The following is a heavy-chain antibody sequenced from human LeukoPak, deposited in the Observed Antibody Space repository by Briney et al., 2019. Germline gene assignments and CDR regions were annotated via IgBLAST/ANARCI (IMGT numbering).Heavy chain of an antibody. CDR3: ARRGSLWLYSNYYYYGMDV. CDR2: INHSGST. CDR1: GGSFSGYY. Sequence: SETLPLTCAVYGGSFSGYYWSWIRQPPGKGLEWIGEINHSGSTNYNPSLKSRVTISVDTSKNQFSLKLSSVTAADTAVYYCARRGSLWLYSNYYYYGMDVWGQGTTVTVSS. V-gene: IGHV4-34*01. D-gene: IGHD3-10*01. J-gene: IGHJ6*02.